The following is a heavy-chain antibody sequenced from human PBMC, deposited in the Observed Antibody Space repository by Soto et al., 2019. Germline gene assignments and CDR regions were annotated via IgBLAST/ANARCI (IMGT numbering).Heavy chain of an antibody. D-gene: IGHD7-27*01. CDR3: ATWGFVFGMDV. Sequence: SETLSLTCTVSGGSVSSCSYYWSWIRQPPGKGLEWIGSIYNSGSSDYNPSLRSRVTISLDTSKNQFSLKLSSVTAADTAVYYCATWGFVFGMDVWGQGTTVTVSS. J-gene: IGHJ6*02. CDR2: IYNSGSS. CDR1: GGSVSSCSYY. V-gene: IGHV4-61*01.